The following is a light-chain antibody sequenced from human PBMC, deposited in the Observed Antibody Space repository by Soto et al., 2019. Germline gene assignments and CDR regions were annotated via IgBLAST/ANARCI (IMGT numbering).Light chain of an antibody. Sequence: LPPGEKVTLSFRASLSVGSSYLTSYQQKPGQAPRLLIYGASTRATSIPARFSGSGSGTDFTLTISSLQPEDFAVYYCHQYGSSWTFGQGTKVDI. J-gene: IGKJ1*01. CDR2: GAS. CDR3: HQYGSSWT. CDR1: LSVGSSY. V-gene: IGKV3-20*01.